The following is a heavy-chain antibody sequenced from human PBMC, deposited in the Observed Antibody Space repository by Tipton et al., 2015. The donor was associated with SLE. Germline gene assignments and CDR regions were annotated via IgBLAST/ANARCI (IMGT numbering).Heavy chain of an antibody. Sequence: TLSLTCTVSGSSINNAHFWAWIRQPPGKGLEWIGSMYYGGDTYHNPSLKSRVTMSVDTSKNHLSLRLTSVTAADTAVYFCARPVRFGTYLDYWGQGTLVTVSS. D-gene: IGHD3-10*01. V-gene: IGHV4-38-2*02. CDR3: ARPVRFGTYLDY. J-gene: IGHJ4*02. CDR1: GSSINNAHF. CDR2: MYYGGDT.